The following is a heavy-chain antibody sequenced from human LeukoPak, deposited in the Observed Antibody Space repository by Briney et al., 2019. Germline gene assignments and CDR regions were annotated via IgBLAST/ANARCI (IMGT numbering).Heavy chain of an antibody. CDR1: GGSISSYY. CDR3: ARRDCSSTSCPVDY. V-gene: IGHV4-59*08. Sequence: SETLSLTCTVSGGSISSYYWSWIRQPPGKGLEWIGYIYYSGSTNYNPSLKSRVTISVDTSKNQFSLKLSSVTAADTAVYYCARRDCSSTSCPVDYWGQGTLATVSS. CDR2: IYYSGST. J-gene: IGHJ4*02. D-gene: IGHD2-2*01.